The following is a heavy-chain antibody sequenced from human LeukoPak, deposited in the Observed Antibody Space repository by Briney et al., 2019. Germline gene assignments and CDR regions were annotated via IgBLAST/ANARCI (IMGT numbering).Heavy chain of an antibody. CDR2: IYHSGST. CDR3: ARVMDYYGSGSYPGGMDV. CDR1: GYSISSGYY. J-gene: IGHJ6*04. Sequence: PSETLSLTCAVSGYSISSGYYWGWIRQPPGKGLEWIGSIYHSGSTYYNPSLKSRVTISVDTSKNRFSLKLSSVTAADTAVYYCARVMDYYGSGSYPGGMDVWGKGTTVTVSS. D-gene: IGHD3-10*01. V-gene: IGHV4-38-2*01.